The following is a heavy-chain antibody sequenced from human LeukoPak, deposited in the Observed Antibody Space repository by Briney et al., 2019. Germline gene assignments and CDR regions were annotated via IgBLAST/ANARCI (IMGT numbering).Heavy chain of an antibody. Sequence: GGSLRLSCAASGFTFSSYGMHWVRQAPGKGLEWVAVISYDGSNKYYADSVKGRFTISRDNSKNTLYLQMNSLRAEDTAAYYCAKERAAAGTSFDYWGQGTLVTVSS. J-gene: IGHJ4*02. D-gene: IGHD6-13*01. V-gene: IGHV3-30*18. CDR3: AKERAAAGTSFDY. CDR1: GFTFSSYG. CDR2: ISYDGSNK.